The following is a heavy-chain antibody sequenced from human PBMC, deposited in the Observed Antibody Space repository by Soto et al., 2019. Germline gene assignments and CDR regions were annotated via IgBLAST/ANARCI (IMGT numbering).Heavy chain of an antibody. D-gene: IGHD6-13*01. V-gene: IGHV3-23*01. Sequence: GGSLRLSCAASGFTFSSYAMSWVRQAPGKGLEWVSAISGSGGSTYHADSMKGRFTISRDNSKNTLYLQMNSLRAEDTAVYYCATPIAAAGTGYLQHWGQGTLVTVSS. J-gene: IGHJ1*01. CDR3: ATPIAAAGTGYLQH. CDR1: GFTFSSYA. CDR2: ISGSGGST.